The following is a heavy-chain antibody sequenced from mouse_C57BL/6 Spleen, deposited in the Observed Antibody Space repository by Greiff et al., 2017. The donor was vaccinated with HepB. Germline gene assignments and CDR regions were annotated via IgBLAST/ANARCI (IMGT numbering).Heavy chain of an antibody. CDR1: GFSLTSYG. D-gene: IGHD2-5*01. J-gene: IGHJ4*01. CDR3: AKNPPYYSNYSYAMDY. Sequence: QVQPKESGPGLVQPSQSLSITCTVSGFSLTSYGVHWVRQSPGKGLEWLGVIWRGGSTDYNAAFMSRLSITKDNSKSQVFFKMNSLQADDTAIYYCAKNPPYYSNYSYAMDYWGQGTSVTVSS. CDR2: IWRGGST. V-gene: IGHV2-5*01.